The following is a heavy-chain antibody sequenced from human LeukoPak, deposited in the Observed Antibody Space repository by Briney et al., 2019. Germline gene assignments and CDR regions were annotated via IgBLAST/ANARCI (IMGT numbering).Heavy chain of an antibody. CDR2: IIPIFGTA. Sequence: SVKVSCKASGGTFSSFAISWVRQAPGQGLEWMGGIIPIFGTANYAQKFQGRVTITADESTSTAYMELSSLRSEDTAVYYCARSARPKYCGGDCYPTPDYDYWGQGTLVTVSS. CDR1: GGTFSSFA. V-gene: IGHV1-69*13. D-gene: IGHD2-21*02. J-gene: IGHJ4*02. CDR3: ARSARPKYCGGDCYPTPDYDY.